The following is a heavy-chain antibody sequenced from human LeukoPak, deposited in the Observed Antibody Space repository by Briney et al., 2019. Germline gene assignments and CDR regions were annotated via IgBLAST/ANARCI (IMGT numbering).Heavy chain of an antibody. D-gene: IGHD6-13*01. V-gene: IGHV3-21*04. Sequence: GGSLRLSCAASGFTLSTYSMNWVRQPPGKGLEWVSSISRSSVHIFYADSVKGRFTISRDNSKNTLFLQMNGLRADDTAVYYCAKDWPSEWQQLPDYDAVDVWGQGTMVTVSS. CDR3: AKDWPSEWQQLPDYDAVDV. J-gene: IGHJ3*01. CDR2: ISRSSVHI. CDR1: GFTLSTYS.